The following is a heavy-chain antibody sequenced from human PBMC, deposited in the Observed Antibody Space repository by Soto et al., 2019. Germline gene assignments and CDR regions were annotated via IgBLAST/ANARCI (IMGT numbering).Heavy chain of an antibody. CDR3: ARAHRYSYDVLKYWYFDL. D-gene: IGHD5-18*01. J-gene: IGHJ2*01. CDR1: GYRFTPYW. Sequence: GESLKLSCTGSGYRFTPYWIGWVRQMPGKGLERMGIIFPSDSDSRYSPSFQGQVTISADKSINTAYLQWSSLKASDTAMYYCARAHRYSYDVLKYWYFDLWGRGTLVTVSS. V-gene: IGHV5-51*01. CDR2: IFPSDSDS.